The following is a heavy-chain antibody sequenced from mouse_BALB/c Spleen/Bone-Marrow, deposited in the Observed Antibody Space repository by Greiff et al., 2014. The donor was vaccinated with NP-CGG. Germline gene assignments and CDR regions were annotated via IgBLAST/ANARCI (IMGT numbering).Heavy chain of an antibody. CDR3: ARVYLWYFDV. V-gene: IGHV2-9*02. Sequence: QVQLQQSGPGLVAPSQSLSITCTVSGFSLTSYGVHWVRQPPGKGLEWLGVIWAGGSTNYNSALMSRLSISKDSSKGQVFLKMNSLQTDDTAMYYCARVYLWYFDVWGAGTTVTVSS. J-gene: IGHJ1*01. D-gene: IGHD2-3*01. CDR1: GFSLTSYG. CDR2: IWAGGST.